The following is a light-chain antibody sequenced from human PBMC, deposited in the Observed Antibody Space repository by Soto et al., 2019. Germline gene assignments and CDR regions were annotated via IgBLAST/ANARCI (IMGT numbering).Light chain of an antibody. V-gene: IGKV3-15*01. CDR3: QQYNNRPST. CDR2: GAS. CDR1: QSVSAN. J-gene: IGKJ1*01. Sequence: EMVMTQSPATLSVSPGESATLSCRASQSVSANLAWYQQKPGQAPRLLIYGASTRATGIPDRFSGSGFGTEFALTISSLQSEDFAVFYCQQYNNRPSTFGQGTKVDIK.